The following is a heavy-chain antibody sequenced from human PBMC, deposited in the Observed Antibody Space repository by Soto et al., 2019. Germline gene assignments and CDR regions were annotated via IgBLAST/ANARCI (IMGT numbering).Heavy chain of an antibody. D-gene: IGHD2-15*01. CDR2: TYYRSKWYN. J-gene: IGHJ6*02. CDR3: ARDLVVVAATAYYYGMDV. V-gene: IGHV6-1*01. CDR1: GDSVSSNSAA. Sequence: SQTLSLTCVISGDSVSSNSAAWNWIRQSPSRGLEWLGRTYYRSKWYNDYAVSVKSRITINPDTSKNQFSLQLNSVTPEDTAVYYCARDLVVVAATAYYYGMDVWGQGTTVTVSS.